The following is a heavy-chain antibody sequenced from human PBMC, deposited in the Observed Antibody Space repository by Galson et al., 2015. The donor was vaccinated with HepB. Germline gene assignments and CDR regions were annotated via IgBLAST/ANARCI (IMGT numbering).Heavy chain of an antibody. V-gene: IGHV3-30*04. CDR1: GFTFSSYG. CDR2: ISYDGSRK. D-gene: IGHD1-1*01. CDR3: AREGWNDPLDY. Sequence: SLRLSCAASGFTFSSYGMHWVRQAPGKGLEWVAVISYDGSRKYYAESVKGRLTISRDNSRNTLSLQMDSLRGEDTAVYYCAREGWNDPLDYWGQGTLVTVSS. J-gene: IGHJ4*02.